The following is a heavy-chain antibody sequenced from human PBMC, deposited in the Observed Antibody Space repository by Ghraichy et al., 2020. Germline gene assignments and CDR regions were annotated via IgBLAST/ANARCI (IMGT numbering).Heavy chain of an antibody. J-gene: IGHJ6*02. V-gene: IGHV3-23*01. D-gene: IGHD6-13*01. Sequence: GGSLRLSCAASGFTFSSYAMSWVRQAPGKGLEWVSAISGSGGSTYYADSVKGRFTISRDNSKNTLYLQMNSLRAEDTAVYYCAKVGESSWYSYYYYGMDVWGQGTTVTVSS. CDR2: ISGSGGST. CDR1: GFTFSSYA. CDR3: AKVGESSWYSYYYYGMDV.